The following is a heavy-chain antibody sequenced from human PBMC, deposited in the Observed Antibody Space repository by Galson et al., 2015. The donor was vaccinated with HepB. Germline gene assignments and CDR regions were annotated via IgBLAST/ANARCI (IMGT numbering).Heavy chain of an antibody. J-gene: IGHJ5*02. CDR3: AREKGEYYYGSPGGNWFDP. D-gene: IGHD3-10*01. V-gene: IGHV1-3*01. CDR1: GYTFTSYA. CDR2: INAGNGNT. Sequence: SVKVSCKASGYTFTSYAMHWVRQAPGQRLEWMGWINAGNGNTKYSQKFQGRVTITRDTSASTAYMELSSLRSEDTAVYYCAREKGEYYYGSPGGNWFDPWGQGTLVTVSS.